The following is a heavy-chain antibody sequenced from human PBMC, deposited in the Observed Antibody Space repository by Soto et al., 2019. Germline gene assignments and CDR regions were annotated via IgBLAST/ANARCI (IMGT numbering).Heavy chain of an antibody. D-gene: IGHD1-26*01. CDR1: GFAFSNYA. CDR2: ISGSGGTT. V-gene: IGHV3-23*01. J-gene: IGHJ4*02. Sequence: EVQLLDSGGGLVQPGGSLRLSCAASGFAFSNYAMNWVRQAPEKGLEWVSTISGSGGTTNYADSVKDRFTISRDNSKNTMYLQMNSLRAEDTAVYYCATGALNSGTQYDCDYWGQGTLVTVSS. CDR3: ATGALNSGTQYDCDY.